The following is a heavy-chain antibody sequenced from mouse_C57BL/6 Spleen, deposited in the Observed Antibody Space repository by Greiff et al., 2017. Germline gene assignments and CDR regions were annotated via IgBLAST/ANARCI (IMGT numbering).Heavy chain of an antibody. J-gene: IGHJ3*01. Sequence: VQLQQSGAELAKPGASVKLSCKASGYTFTSYWMHWVKQRPGQGLEWIGYINPRSGYNKYNQKFKDKATLTADKSSSTAYMQLSSLTYEDSAVYYCARRENGYDGVAYWGQGTLVTVSA. CDR1: GYTFTSYW. V-gene: IGHV1-7*01. CDR2: INPRSGYN. D-gene: IGHD2-2*01. CDR3: ARRENGYDGVAY.